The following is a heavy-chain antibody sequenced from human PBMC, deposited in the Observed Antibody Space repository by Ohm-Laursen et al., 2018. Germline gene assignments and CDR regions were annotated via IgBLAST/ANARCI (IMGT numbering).Heavy chain of an antibody. V-gene: IGHV4-59*01. CDR2: IYYSGST. Sequence: SETLSLTCSVSGGSISSYYWSWIRQPPGKGLEWIGYIYYSGSTNYNPSLKSRVTISVDTSKNQFSLKLSSVTAADTAVYYCARDLGPMAFDYWGQGTLVTVSS. CDR3: ARDLGPMAFDY. CDR1: GGSISSYY. D-gene: IGHD3-10*01. J-gene: IGHJ4*02.